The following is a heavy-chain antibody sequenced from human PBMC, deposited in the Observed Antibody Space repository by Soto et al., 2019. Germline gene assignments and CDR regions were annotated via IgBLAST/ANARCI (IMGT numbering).Heavy chain of an antibody. CDR3: ARGGGYTAYDGDSGFWFDP. J-gene: IGHJ5*02. CDR2: ISNTGST. V-gene: IGHV4-31*03. Sequence: SETLSLTCTVAGGSINSGGYFWSWIRQHPGKGLEWVGFISNTGSTSSNPSLKSRLSISVDTSKNQRSLKLTSVTAADTAIYYCARGGGYTAYDGDSGFWFDPWGRGTLVTVSS. CDR1: GGSINSGGYF. D-gene: IGHD5-12*01.